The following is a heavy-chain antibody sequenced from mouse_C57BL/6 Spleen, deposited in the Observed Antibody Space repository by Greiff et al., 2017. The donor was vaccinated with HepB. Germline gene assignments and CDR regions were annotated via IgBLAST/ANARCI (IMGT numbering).Heavy chain of an antibody. CDR1: VYTFTSYP. J-gene: IGHJ4*01. CDR3: ARTGSGAMDY. Sequence: QVQLQQSGAELLKPGSSLPMSCTASVYTFTSYPLSCIDQIHGTSLECIVNFHPYNDDTKYNEKFKCKATLTVEKSSSTVYLELSRLTSDDSAVYYCARTGSGAMDYWGQGTSVTVSS. V-gene: IGHV1-47*01. D-gene: IGHD4-1*01. CDR2: FHPYNDDT.